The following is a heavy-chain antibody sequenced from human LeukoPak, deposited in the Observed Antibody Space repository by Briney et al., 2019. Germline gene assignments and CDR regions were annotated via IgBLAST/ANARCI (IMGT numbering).Heavy chain of an antibody. J-gene: IGHJ4*02. CDR3: AKDPQIRTMIVVVTYYFDY. Sequence: GGSLRLSCAASGFTFSSYAMSWVRQAPGKGLEWVSAISGSGGSTYYADSVKGRFTISRDNSKNTLYLQMNSLRAEDTAVYYCAKDPQIRTMIVVVTYYFDYWGQGTLVTVSS. V-gene: IGHV3-23*01. D-gene: IGHD3-22*01. CDR1: GFTFSSYA. CDR2: ISGSGGST.